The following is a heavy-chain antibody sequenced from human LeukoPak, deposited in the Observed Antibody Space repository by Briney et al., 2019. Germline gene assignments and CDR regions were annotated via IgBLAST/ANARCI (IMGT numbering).Heavy chain of an antibody. V-gene: IGHV3-53*01. D-gene: IGHD6-19*01. CDR3: ARDGGWYELNGMGV. CDR2: IYSGGST. CDR1: GFTVSSNY. J-gene: IGHJ6*02. Sequence: GSLRLSCAASGFTVSSNYMSWVRQAPGKGLEWVSVIYSGGSTYYADSVKGRFTISRDNSKNTLYLQMNSLRAEDTAVYYCARDGGWYELNGMGVWGQGTTVTVSS.